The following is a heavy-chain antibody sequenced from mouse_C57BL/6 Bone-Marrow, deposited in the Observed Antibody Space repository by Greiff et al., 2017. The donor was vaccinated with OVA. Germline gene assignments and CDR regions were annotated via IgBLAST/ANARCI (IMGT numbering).Heavy chain of an antibody. V-gene: IGHV1-81*01. D-gene: IGHD1-1*01. J-gene: IGHJ4*01. CDR3: ARGPYYGSPYYYAMDY. Sequence: QVQLKESGAELARPGASVKLSCKASGYTFTSYGISWVKQRTGQGLEWIGEIYPRSGNTYYNEKFKGKATLTADKSSSTAYMELRSLTSEDSAVYFCARGPYYGSPYYYAMDYWGQGTSVTVSS. CDR1: GYTFTSYG. CDR2: IYPRSGNT.